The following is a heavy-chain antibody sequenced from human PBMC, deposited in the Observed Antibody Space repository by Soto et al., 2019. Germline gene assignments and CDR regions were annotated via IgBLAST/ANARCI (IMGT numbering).Heavy chain of an antibody. J-gene: IGHJ4*02. D-gene: IGHD1-26*01. CDR1: GFTFTSSA. CDR3: AARRIPWELKAPFDY. Sequence: ASVKVSCKASGFTFTSSAVQWVRQARGQRLEWIGWIVVGSGNTNYAQKFQERVTITRDMSTSTAYMELSSLRSEDTAVYYCAARRIPWELKAPFDYWGQGTLVTVSS. V-gene: IGHV1-58*01. CDR2: IVVGSGNT.